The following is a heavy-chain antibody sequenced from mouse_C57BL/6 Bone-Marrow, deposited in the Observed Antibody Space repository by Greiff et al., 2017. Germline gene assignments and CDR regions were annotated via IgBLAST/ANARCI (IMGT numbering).Heavy chain of an antibody. CDR3: ARRDYGYEGFAY. Sequence: VKVVESGAELVRPGASVKLSCTASGFNIKDDYMHWVKQRPGQGLEWIGNIYPSDSETHYNQKFKDKATLTVDKSSSTAYMQLSSLTSEDSAVYYCARRDYGYEGFAYWGQGTLVTVSA. CDR1: GFNIKDDY. D-gene: IGHD2-2*01. V-gene: IGHV1-61*01. J-gene: IGHJ3*01. CDR2: IYPSDSET.